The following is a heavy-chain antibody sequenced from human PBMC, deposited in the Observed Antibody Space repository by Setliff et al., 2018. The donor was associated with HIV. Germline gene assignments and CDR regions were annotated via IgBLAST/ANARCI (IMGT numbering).Heavy chain of an antibody. CDR2: FHYRGSP. CDR3: ARSVARDYWYFGH. J-gene: IGHJ2*01. D-gene: IGHD6-6*01. V-gene: IGHV4-59*01. CDR1: GGSISGYY. Sequence: SETLSLTCSVSGGSISGYYWSWIRQPPGEGLQFLGFFHYRGSPIYNPSLKSRVKISVDTSKNQFSLNLTSVTAADTAVYYCARSVARDYWYFGHWGRGTLVTVSS.